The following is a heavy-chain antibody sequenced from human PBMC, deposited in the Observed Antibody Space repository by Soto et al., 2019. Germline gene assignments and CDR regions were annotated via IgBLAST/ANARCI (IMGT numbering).Heavy chain of an antibody. J-gene: IGHJ6*03. CDR2: IIPILGIA. Sequence: QVQLVHSGAEVKKPGSSVKVSCKASGGTFSSYTISWVRQAPGQGLEWMGRIIPILGIANYAQKFQGRVTITADKSTSTAYMELSSLRSEDTAVYYCARVRGSNYYYYYMDVWGKGTTVTVSS. D-gene: IGHD4-4*01. CDR1: GGTFSSYT. CDR3: ARVRGSNYYYYYMDV. V-gene: IGHV1-69*02.